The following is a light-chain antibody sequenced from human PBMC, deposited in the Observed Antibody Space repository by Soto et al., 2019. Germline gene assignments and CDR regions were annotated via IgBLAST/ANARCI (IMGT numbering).Light chain of an antibody. CDR1: SSNIGAGYD. V-gene: IGLV1-40*01. CDR3: QSYASSLRVV. CDR2: GNT. Sequence: QPVLTQPPSVSGAPGQRVTISCTGSSSNIGAGYDVHWYQQLPGTAPKLLIYGNTNRPSGVPDRFSGSKSGTSASLAITGLQAEDEADYYCQSYASSLRVVFGGGTKLTVL. J-gene: IGLJ2*01.